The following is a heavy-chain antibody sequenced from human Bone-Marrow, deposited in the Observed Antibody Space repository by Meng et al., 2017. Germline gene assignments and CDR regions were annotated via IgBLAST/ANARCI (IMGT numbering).Heavy chain of an antibody. Sequence: SETLSLTCTVSGGSINSYYWSWIRQPPGKGLEWIGYIYYSGSTNYNPSLKSRVTISVDTSKNQFSLKLSSVTAADTAVYYCARRGHSSWYGYYYYYGMDVWGQGTTVTVSS. CDR2: IYYSGST. D-gene: IGHD6-13*01. V-gene: IGHV4-59*01. J-gene: IGHJ6*02. CDR3: ARRGHSSWYGYYYYYGMDV. CDR1: GGSINSYY.